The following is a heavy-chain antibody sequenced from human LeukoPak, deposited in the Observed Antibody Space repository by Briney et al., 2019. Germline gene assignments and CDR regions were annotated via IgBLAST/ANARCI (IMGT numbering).Heavy chain of an antibody. Sequence: SETLSLTYTVSGGSVSSGSYYWSWIRQPPGKGLEWIGYIYYSGSTNYNPSLKSRVTISVDTSKNQFSLKLSSVTAADTAVYYCARVGSPMVRGVSWWFDPWGQGTLVTVSS. CDR3: ARVGSPMVRGVSWWFDP. CDR1: GGSVSSGSYY. CDR2: IYYSGST. D-gene: IGHD3-10*01. V-gene: IGHV4-61*01. J-gene: IGHJ5*02.